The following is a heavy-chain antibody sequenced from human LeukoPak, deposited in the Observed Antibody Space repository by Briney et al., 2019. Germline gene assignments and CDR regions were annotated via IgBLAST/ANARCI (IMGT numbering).Heavy chain of an antibody. J-gene: IGHJ6*03. D-gene: IGHD3-22*01. CDR2: IYTSGST. CDR3: ARDNYDSSGYYYYMDV. V-gene: IGHV4-61*02. Sequence: SQTLSLTCTVSGGSISSGSYYWSWIRQPAGKGLEWIGRIYTSGSTNYNPSLKSRVTISVDTSKNQFSLKLSSVTAADTAVYYCARDNYDSSGYYYYMDVWGKGTTVTVSS. CDR1: GGSISSGSYY.